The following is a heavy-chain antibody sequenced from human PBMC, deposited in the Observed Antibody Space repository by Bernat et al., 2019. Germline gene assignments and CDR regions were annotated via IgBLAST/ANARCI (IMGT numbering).Heavy chain of an antibody. J-gene: IGHJ4*02. CDR3: AKDRRIAASLDY. D-gene: IGHD6-25*01. V-gene: IGHV3-30*18. CDR2: MSYDGSTQ. CDR1: GFTFSYYG. Sequence: QVHLVESGGGVVQPGGSLRLSCVASGFTFSYYGMHWVRQAPGKGLEWVAIMSYDGSTQYYADSVKGRFTISRDNSKNTLYLQMNSLRAEGTAVYYCAKDRRIAASLDYWGQGTLVTVSS.